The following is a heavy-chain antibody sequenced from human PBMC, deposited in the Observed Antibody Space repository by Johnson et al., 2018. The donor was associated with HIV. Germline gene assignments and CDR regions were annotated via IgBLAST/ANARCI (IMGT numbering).Heavy chain of an antibody. V-gene: IGHV3-15*01. Sequence: VQLVESGGELVKPGGSLRLFCAASGFTFSNAWMSWVRQAPGKGLEWVGRIKSKTDGGTTDYAAPVKGRFTISRDDSKNTLYLQMNSLKIEDTAVYYCTSVSSGWYGGAFDIWGQGTMVTVSS. D-gene: IGHD6-19*01. CDR2: IKSKTDGGTT. J-gene: IGHJ3*02. CDR3: TSVSSGWYGGAFDI. CDR1: GFTFSNAW.